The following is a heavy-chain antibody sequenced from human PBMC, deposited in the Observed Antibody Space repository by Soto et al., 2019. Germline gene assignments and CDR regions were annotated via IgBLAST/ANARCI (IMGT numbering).Heavy chain of an antibody. V-gene: IGHV4-39*01. Sequence: SETLSLTCSVLGESISDTRYYWGWIRQSPEKGLEWIGSISHDGHAYYNPSLKSRVTLFADTSRNQFSLKMKSVTVADTALYFCARQVYGDYLGGNWFDPWGKGALVTVSS. J-gene: IGHJ5*02. CDR1: GESISDTRYY. D-gene: IGHD4-17*01. CDR3: ARQVYGDYLGGNWFDP. CDR2: ISHDGHA.